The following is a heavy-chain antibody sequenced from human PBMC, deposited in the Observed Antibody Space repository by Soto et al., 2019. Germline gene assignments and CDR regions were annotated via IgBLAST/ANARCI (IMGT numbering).Heavy chain of an antibody. CDR2: ISWNSGSI. CDR1: GFTFDDYA. CDR3: AKDMRYYDSSGYGY. D-gene: IGHD3-22*01. Sequence: SLRLSCAASGFTFDDYAMHWVRQAPGKGLEWVSGISWNSGSIGYADSVKGRFTISRDNAKNSLYLQMNSLKAEDTALYYCAKDMRYYDSSGYGYWGQGTLVTVSS. V-gene: IGHV3-9*01. J-gene: IGHJ4*02.